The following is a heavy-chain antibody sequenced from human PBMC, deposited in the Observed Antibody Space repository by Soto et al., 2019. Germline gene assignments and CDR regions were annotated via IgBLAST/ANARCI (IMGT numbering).Heavy chain of an antibody. J-gene: IGHJ4*02. CDR1: GYTFTSYY. V-gene: IGHV1-46*03. CDR3: SRAPYSDYEDH. CDR2: INPSDATT. D-gene: IGHD4-17*01. Sequence: QVQLVQSGAEVKKPGASVRVSCRASGYTFTSYYVHWVRQAPGQGLEWMGIINPSDATTAYAPKFQGRVTVTRDTSTSTVYMEVNSLRSEETAVYYCSRAPYSDYEDHWGQGTLVTVSS.